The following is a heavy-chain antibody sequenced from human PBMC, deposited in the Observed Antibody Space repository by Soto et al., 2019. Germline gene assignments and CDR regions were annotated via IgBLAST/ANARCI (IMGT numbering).Heavy chain of an antibody. Sequence: GGSLRLSCAASGFTFSSYAMSWVRQAPGKGLEWVSAISGSGGSTYYADSVKGRFTISRDNSKNTLYLQMNSLRAEDTAVYYCAKVRWIQLWLPLGGYYFDYWGQGTLVTVSS. V-gene: IGHV3-23*01. J-gene: IGHJ4*02. CDR3: AKVRWIQLWLPLGGYYFDY. D-gene: IGHD5-18*01. CDR2: ISGSGGST. CDR1: GFTFSSYA.